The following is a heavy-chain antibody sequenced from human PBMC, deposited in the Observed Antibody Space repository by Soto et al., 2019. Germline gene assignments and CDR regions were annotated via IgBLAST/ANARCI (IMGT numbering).Heavy chain of an antibody. CDR1: GGSISSGGYY. J-gene: IGHJ5*02. Sequence: QVQLQESGPGLVKPSQTLSLTCTVSGGSISSGGYYWSWIRQHPGKGLEWIGYIYYSGSTYYNPSLKSRCTISGDTSKNQSSLKLSSVTAADTAVYYCARLILTFWSGSGVRWFDPWGQGTLVTVSS. V-gene: IGHV4-31*03. D-gene: IGHD3-3*01. CDR3: ARLILTFWSGSGVRWFDP. CDR2: IYYSGST.